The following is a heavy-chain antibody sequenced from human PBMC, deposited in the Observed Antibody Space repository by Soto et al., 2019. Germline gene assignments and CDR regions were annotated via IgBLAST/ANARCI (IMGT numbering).Heavy chain of an antibody. CDR1: GYTFTGYY. CDR3: SRASSSSSLDYYYYYGMDV. D-gene: IGHD6-6*01. Sequence: ASVKVSCKASGYTFTGYYMHWVRQAPGQGLEWMGWINPNSCGTNYAQKFQGRVTMTRDTYISTAYMELSRLRSDDTAVYYCSRASSSSSLDYYYYYGMDVWGQGTTVTVSS. J-gene: IGHJ6*02. CDR2: INPNSCGT. V-gene: IGHV1-2*02.